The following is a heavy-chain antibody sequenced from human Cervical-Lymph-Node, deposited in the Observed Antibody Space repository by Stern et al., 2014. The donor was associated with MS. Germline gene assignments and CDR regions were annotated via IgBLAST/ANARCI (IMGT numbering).Heavy chain of an antibody. CDR1: EYNFNTHW. CDR2: IYPGNSDT. J-gene: IGHJ5*02. V-gene: IGHV5-51*01. D-gene: IGHD1-14*01. CDR3: ARHGGPNWNHEAHNWFDP. Sequence: EMQLVESGAEVKKPGESLKISCKGSEYNFNTHWIAWVRQMPGKGLEWLGKIYPGNSDTRYNPSLQGQVSISADKSITTAYLHLSSLKASDSAIYYCARHGGPNWNHEAHNWFDPWGQGTLVTVSS.